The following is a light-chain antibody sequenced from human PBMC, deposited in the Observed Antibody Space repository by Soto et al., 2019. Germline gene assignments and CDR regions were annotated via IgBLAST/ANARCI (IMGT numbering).Light chain of an antibody. Sequence: EIVLTQSPGTLSLSPGERATLSCRASQSVSSSYLAWYQQKPGQAPRLLIYGASSRATGIPDRFSGSGSATDLTLTISRLEPEDFAVYYWQEYGSSPPYTFGQRTKLEIK. J-gene: IGKJ2*01. CDR1: QSVSSSY. CDR3: QEYGSSPPYT. V-gene: IGKV3-20*01. CDR2: GAS.